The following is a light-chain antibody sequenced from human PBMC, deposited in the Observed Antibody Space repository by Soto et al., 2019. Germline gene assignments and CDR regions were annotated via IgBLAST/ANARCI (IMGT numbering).Light chain of an antibody. Sequence: PGDRATLSCRASQSISSSYLAWYQQKPGQAPRLLIYGASSRATGIPDRFSGSGSGTDFTLTISRLEPEDFAVYYCQQYGDSPTFGQGTKVDIK. CDR3: QQYGDSPT. CDR1: QSISSSY. V-gene: IGKV3-20*01. CDR2: GAS. J-gene: IGKJ1*01.